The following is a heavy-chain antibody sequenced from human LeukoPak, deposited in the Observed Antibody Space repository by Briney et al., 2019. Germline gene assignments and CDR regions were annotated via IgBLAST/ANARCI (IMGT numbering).Heavy chain of an antibody. D-gene: IGHD1-26*01. CDR3: ARHEWGITNAFDT. CDR1: GGSISSSSYY. J-gene: IGHJ3*02. Sequence: SETLSLTCTVSGGSISSSSYYWGWIRQPPGKGLEWIGNIYYSGSTYYNPSLKSRVTISVDTSKNHFSLKLSSVTAADTAVYYCARHEWGITNAFDTWGQGTMVTVSS. CDR2: IYYSGST. V-gene: IGHV4-39*07.